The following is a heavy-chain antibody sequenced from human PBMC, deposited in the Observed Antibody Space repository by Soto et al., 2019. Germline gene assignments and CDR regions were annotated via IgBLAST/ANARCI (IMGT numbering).Heavy chain of an antibody. CDR3: ARGPGIMAKIDY. CDR1: GGSISSGGYY. D-gene: IGHD3-16*01. Sequence: QVQLLESGPGLVKPSQTLSLTCTVSGGSISSGGYYWSWIRQHPGKGLEWIGYIYYSGSTYYNPSLKSRVTISVDMSKNQFSLKLSSVTAADTAVYYCARGPGIMAKIDYWGQGTLVTVSS. V-gene: IGHV4-31*03. CDR2: IYYSGST. J-gene: IGHJ4*02.